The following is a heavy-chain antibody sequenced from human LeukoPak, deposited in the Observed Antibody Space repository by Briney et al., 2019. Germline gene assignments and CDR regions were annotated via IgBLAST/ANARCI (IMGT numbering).Heavy chain of an antibody. Sequence: ASVKVSCKASGYTFTSYDINWVRQATGQGLEWMGWMNPNSGNTGYAQKFQGRVTMTRNTSISTAYMELSSLRSEDTAVYYCARCTSSWYPGDFDYWGQGTLVTVSS. D-gene: IGHD6-13*01. CDR1: GYTFTSYD. CDR3: ARCTSSWYPGDFDY. CDR2: MNPNSGNT. V-gene: IGHV1-8*01. J-gene: IGHJ4*02.